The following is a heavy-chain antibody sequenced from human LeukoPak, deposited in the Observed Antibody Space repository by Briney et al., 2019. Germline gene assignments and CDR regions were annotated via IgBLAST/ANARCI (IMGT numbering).Heavy chain of an antibody. J-gene: IGHJ4*02. CDR3: ARESHYSNYPAFDY. D-gene: IGHD4-11*01. Sequence: PSETLSLTCTVSGGSISSGSYYWSWIRQPAGKGLEWIGRIYTSGSTNYNPSLKSRVTISVDTSKNQFSLKLSSVTAADTAVYYCARESHYSNYPAFDYWGQGTLVTVSS. CDR2: IYTSGST. CDR1: GGSISSGSYY. V-gene: IGHV4-61*02.